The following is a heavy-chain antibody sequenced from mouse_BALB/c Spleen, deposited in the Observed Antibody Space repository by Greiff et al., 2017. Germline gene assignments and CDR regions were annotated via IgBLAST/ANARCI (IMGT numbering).Heavy chain of an antibody. CDR1: GYTFTSYW. V-gene: IGHV1S22*01. Sequence: LQQPGSELVRPGASVKLSCKASGYTFTSYWMHWVKQRHGQGLEWIGNIYPGSGSTNYDEKFKSKGTLTVDTSSSTAYIHLSSLTSEDSAVYDCTRSDYGYYPRGMDYWGQGTSVTVSS. D-gene: IGHD2-3*01. CDR3: TRSDYGYYPRGMDY. CDR2: IYPGSGST. J-gene: IGHJ4*01.